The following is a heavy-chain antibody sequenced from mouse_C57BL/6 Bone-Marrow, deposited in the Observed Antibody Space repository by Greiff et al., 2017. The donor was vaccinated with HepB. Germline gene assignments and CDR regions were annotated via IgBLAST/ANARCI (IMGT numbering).Heavy chain of an antibody. J-gene: IGHJ2*01. D-gene: IGHD1-1*01. Sequence: EVQVVESGPELVKPGASVKMSCKASGYTFTDYNMHWVKQSHGKSLEWIGYINPNNGGTSYNQKFKGKATLTVNKSSSTAYMELRSLTSEDSAVYYCAREDYYGYYFDYWGQGTTLTVSS. CDR1: GYTFTDYN. V-gene: IGHV1-22*01. CDR3: AREDYYGYYFDY. CDR2: INPNNGGT.